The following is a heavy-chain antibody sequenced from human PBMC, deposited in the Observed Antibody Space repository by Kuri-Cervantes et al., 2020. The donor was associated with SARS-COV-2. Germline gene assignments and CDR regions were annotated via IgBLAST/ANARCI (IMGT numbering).Heavy chain of an antibody. CDR3: ARDGEIEYSSSDYYYYYGMDV. CDR1: GFTFSSYE. V-gene: IGHV3-48*03. J-gene: IGHJ6*02. D-gene: IGHD6-6*01. CDR2: ISSSGSTI. Sequence: GGSLRLSCAASGFTFSSYEMNWVRQAPGKGLEWVSYISSSGSTIYYADSVKGRFTISRDNAKNSLYLQMNSLRAEDTAVYYCARDGEIEYSSSDYYYYYGMDVWGQGTTVTVSS.